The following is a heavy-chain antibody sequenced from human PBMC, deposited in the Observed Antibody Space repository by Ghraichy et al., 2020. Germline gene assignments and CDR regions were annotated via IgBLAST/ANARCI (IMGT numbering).Heavy chain of an antibody. CDR2: THYSGTT. CDR1: GGSISSGGYY. CDR3: ARDPVYCGGDCRYWYFDV. V-gene: IGHV4-31*03. J-gene: IGHJ2*01. Sequence: SDTLSLTCTVSGGSISSGGYYWNWIRQHPGKGLEWIGYTHYSGTTYYNPSLKSRVTISLDTSKNQFSLKLTSVTAADTAVYYCARDPVYCGGDCRYWYFDVWGRGTLVTVSS. D-gene: IGHD2-21*02.